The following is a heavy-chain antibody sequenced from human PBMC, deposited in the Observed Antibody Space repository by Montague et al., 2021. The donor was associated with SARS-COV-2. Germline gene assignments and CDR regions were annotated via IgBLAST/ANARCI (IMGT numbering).Heavy chain of an antibody. D-gene: IGHD3-10*01. CDR3: ARDVRYYYDQ. V-gene: IGHV4-59*01. CDR2: VSYRGST. CDR1: GGSMSGYH. J-gene: IGHJ4*02. Sequence: SETLSLTCSVSGGSMSGYHWVWIRQPPGKGLEWIGYVSYRGSTNXNLSLKSRVTISLDTSKNRFSLRVTSVTAADTAVYYCARDVRYYYDQWGQGILVTVSS.